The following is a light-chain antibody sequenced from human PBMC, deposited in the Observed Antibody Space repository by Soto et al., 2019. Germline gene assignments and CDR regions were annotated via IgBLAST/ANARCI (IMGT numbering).Light chain of an antibody. Sequence: DIVMTQTPLSLSVTPGQPATLSCRASQSVSSSYLAWYQQKPGQAPRLLIYGASSRATGIPDRFSGSGSGTDFTLTISRLEPEDFAVYYCQQYGSSLWTFGQGTKVDIK. J-gene: IGKJ1*01. CDR3: QQYGSSLWT. V-gene: IGKV3-20*01. CDR1: QSVSSSY. CDR2: GAS.